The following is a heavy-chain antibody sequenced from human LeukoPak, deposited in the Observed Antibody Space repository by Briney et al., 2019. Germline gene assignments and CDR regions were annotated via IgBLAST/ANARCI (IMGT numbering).Heavy chain of an antibody. CDR3: AREESNALMGYYYYYYMDV. Sequence: SETLSLTCAVYGGSFSGYYWSWIRQPPGKGLEWIGEINHSGSTNYNPSLKSRVTISVDTSKNQFSLKLSSVTAADTAVYYCAREESNALMGYYYYYYMDVWGKGTTVTVSS. CDR1: GGSFSGYY. CDR2: INHSGST. D-gene: IGHD4-11*01. V-gene: IGHV4-34*01. J-gene: IGHJ6*03.